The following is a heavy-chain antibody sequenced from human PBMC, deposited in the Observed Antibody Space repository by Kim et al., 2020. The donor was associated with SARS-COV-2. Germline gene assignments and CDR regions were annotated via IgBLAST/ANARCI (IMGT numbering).Heavy chain of an antibody. J-gene: IGHJ4*02. CDR1: GYSFTSYW. Sequence: GESLKISCKGSGYSFTSYWISWVRQMPGKGLEWMGRIDPSDSYTNYSPSFQGHVTISADKSISTAYLQWSSLKASDTAMYYCARHGEQWLDPFDYWGQGTLVTVSS. CDR3: ARHGEQWLDPFDY. D-gene: IGHD6-19*01. V-gene: IGHV5-10-1*01. CDR2: IDPSDSYT.